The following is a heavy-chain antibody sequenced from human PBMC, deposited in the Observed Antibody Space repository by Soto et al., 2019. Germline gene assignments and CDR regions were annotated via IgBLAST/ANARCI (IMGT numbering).Heavy chain of an antibody. CDR2: INPNSGGT. Sequence: ASLKISCKASGYTFTGYYMHWVRQAPGQGLEWMGWINPNSGGTNYAQKFQGRVTMTRDTSISTAYMELSRLRSDDTAEYYCARGSTSSSLRFLEWLLYGSWFDPWGKGTLVTV. D-gene: IGHD3-3*01. CDR3: ARGSTSSSLRFLEWLLYGSWFDP. J-gene: IGHJ5*02. CDR1: GYTFTGYY. V-gene: IGHV1-2*02.